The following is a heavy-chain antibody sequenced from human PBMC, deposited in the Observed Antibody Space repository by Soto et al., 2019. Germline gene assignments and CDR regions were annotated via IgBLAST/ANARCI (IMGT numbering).Heavy chain of an antibody. Sequence: SETLSLTCAVYGGSFSGYYWSWIRQPPGKGLEWIGEINHSGSTNYNPSLKSRVTISVDTSKNQFSLKLSSVTAADTAVYYCARGTAAALRGGFRYYGMDVWGQGTTLTVSS. V-gene: IGHV4-34*01. CDR3: ARGTAAALRGGFRYYGMDV. J-gene: IGHJ6*02. CDR2: INHSGST. CDR1: GGSFSGYY. D-gene: IGHD6-13*01.